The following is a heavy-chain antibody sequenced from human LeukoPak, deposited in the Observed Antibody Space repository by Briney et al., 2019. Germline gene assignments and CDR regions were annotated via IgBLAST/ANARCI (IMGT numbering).Heavy chain of an antibody. CDR3: AKDRGWTIFGVATSRGGKSLDY. V-gene: IGHV3-23*01. J-gene: IGHJ4*02. CDR2: ISGSGGST. CDR1: GFTFSSYE. D-gene: IGHD3-3*01. Sequence: GSLRLSCAASGFTFSSYEMNWVRQAPGKGLEWVSAISGSGGSTYYADSVKGRFAISRDNSKNTLYLQMNSLRAEDTAVYYCAKDRGWTIFGVATSRGGKSLDYWGQGTLVTVSS.